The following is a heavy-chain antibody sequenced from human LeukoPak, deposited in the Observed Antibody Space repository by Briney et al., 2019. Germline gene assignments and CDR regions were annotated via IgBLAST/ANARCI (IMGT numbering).Heavy chain of an antibody. CDR2: ISSSSSTI. CDR3: ARSRSGNFFGD. V-gene: IGHV3-48*01. D-gene: IGHD3-3*01. CDR1: GFTFGSYT. Sequence: GGSLRLSCAASGFTFGSYTMNWVRQAPGKGLEWVSYISSSSSTIYYADSVKGRFTISRDNAKNSLYLQMNSLRAEDTAVYYCARSRSGNFFGDWGQGTLVTVSS. J-gene: IGHJ4*02.